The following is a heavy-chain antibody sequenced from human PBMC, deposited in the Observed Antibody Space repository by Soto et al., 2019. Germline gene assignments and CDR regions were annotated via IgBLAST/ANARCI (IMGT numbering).Heavy chain of an antibody. CDR1: GFTFSYYW. J-gene: IGHJ3*01. CDR3: ARGDRGAFDL. CDR2: IHSDGSST. V-gene: IGHV3-74*01. Sequence: EVQLLESGGGLVQPGESLRLSCAASGFTFSYYWMHWVHQAPGMGLVWVSRIHSDGSSTTYAGSVKGRFTISRDNARNTLYLQMNSLRAEDKAVDYCARGDRGAFDLWGQGTVLTVSS. D-gene: IGHD1-26*01.